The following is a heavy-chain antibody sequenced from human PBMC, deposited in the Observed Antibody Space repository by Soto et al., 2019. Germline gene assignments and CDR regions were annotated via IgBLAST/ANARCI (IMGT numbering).Heavy chain of an antibody. Sequence: PSETLSLTCAVCVESVKCYYWNWIRQPPGKGLEWIGEINHTGGTHYNPSLKSRVTMSVDTSKNQFSLRLSSVTAADTAIYYCATRITVFGLLIPPFDPWGQGTQVTVSS. J-gene: IGHJ5*02. CDR3: ATRITVFGLLIPPFDP. CDR1: VESVKCYY. V-gene: IGHV4-34*01. D-gene: IGHD3-3*01. CDR2: INHTGGT.